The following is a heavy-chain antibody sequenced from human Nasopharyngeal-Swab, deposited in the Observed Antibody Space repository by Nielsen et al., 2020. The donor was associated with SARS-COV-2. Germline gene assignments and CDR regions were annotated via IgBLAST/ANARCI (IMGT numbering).Heavy chain of an antibody. V-gene: IGHV4-39*01. CDR3: ASPGVGATTFDY. CDR2: ISYSGST. D-gene: IGHD1-26*01. J-gene: IGHJ4*02. Sequence: WIRQPPGKGLEWIGSISYSGSTYYNPSLKSRVTISVDTSKNQFSLKLSSVTAADTAVYYCASPGVGATTFDYWGQGTLVTVSS.